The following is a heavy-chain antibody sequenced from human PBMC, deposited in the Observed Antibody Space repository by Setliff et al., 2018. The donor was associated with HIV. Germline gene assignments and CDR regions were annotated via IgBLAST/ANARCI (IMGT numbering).Heavy chain of an antibody. CDR2: IYPDDSDI. CDR1: DYTFTTYW. D-gene: IGHD2-21*01. J-gene: IGHJ3*01. CDR3: ARRDGRSMNAFQI. Sequence: ESLKISCEALDYTFTTYWIAWVRQMPGEGLEWMGIIYPDDSDIRYNPSFQNQITISADKSIATAYLQLNNLKASDTATYYCARRDGRSMNAFQIWGPGTVVTVSS. V-gene: IGHV5-51*01.